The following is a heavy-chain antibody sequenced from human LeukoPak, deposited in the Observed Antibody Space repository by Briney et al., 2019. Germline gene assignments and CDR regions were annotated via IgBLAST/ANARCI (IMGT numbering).Heavy chain of an antibody. CDR2: INHSGST. J-gene: IGHJ4*02. CDR1: GGSFSGYY. CDR3: ARIGYCTNGVCFDY. D-gene: IGHD2-8*01. Sequence: SETLSLTRAVYGGSFSGYYWSWIRQPPGKGLEWIGEINHSGSTNYNPSLKSRVTISVDTSKIQFSLKLSSVTAADTAVYYCARIGYCTNGVCFDYWGQGTLVTVSS. V-gene: IGHV4-34*01.